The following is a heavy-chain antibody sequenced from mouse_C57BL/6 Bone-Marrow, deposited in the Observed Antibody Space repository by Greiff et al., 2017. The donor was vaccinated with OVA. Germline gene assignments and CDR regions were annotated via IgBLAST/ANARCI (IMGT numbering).Heavy chain of an antibody. CDR2: INPNNGGT. CDR3: ARRGDGYYPYYFDY. Sequence: VQLQQSGPELVKPGASVKISCKASGYTFTDYYMNWVKQSHGKSLEWIGDINPNNGGTSYNQKFKGKATLTVDKSSSTAYMELRSLTSEDSAVYYRARRGDGYYPYYFDYWGQGTTLTVSS. V-gene: IGHV1-26*01. D-gene: IGHD2-3*01. CDR1: GYTFTDYY. J-gene: IGHJ2*01.